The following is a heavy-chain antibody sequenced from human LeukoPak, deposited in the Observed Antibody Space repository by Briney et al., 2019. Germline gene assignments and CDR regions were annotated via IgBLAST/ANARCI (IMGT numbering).Heavy chain of an antibody. CDR3: AKAITATGDY. CDR2: ISSNGGST. D-gene: IGHD4-17*01. CDR1: GFTFSSYA. Sequence: PGGSLRLSCAASGFTFSSYAMHWVRQAPGKGLEYVSAISSNGGSTYYANSVKGRFTISRDNSKNTLYLQMNSLRAEDTAVYYCAKAITATGDYWGQGTLVTVSS. J-gene: IGHJ4*02. V-gene: IGHV3-64*01.